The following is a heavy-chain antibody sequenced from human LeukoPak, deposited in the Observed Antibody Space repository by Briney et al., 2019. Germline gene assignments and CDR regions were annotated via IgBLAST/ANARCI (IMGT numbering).Heavy chain of an antibody. Sequence: SETLSLTCAVSGGSISSSNWWSWVRQPPGKGLEWIGGIYHSGSTNYNPSLKSRVTISVDRSRNQFSLNVNSVTAVDTAVYYCARDGTSGYWGSPQAAVWGQGTLVTVSS. CDR3: ARDGTSGYWGSPQAAV. D-gene: IGHD3-16*01. V-gene: IGHV4-4*02. CDR1: GGSISSSNW. J-gene: IGHJ4*02. CDR2: IYHSGST.